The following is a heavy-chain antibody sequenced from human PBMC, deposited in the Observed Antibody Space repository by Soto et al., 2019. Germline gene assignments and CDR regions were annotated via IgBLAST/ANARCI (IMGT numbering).Heavy chain of an antibody. CDR3: VRGSFCTTTTCYNLGWFAP. CDR2: IWHDGSQK. V-gene: IGHV3-33*01. Sequence: QVSLVESGGGVVQAGESLRVSCATAGFTFSGFVMQWVRQAPGKGLEWVAVIWHDGSQKYYADSVKGRFTISRDDSKNTLYLQMNNLRVEDTAVYYCVRGSFCTTTTCYNLGWFAPWGHGTPVTVSS. D-gene: IGHD2-2*02. J-gene: IGHJ5*02. CDR1: GFTFSGFV.